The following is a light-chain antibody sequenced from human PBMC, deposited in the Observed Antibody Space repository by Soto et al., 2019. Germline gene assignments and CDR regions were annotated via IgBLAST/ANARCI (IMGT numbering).Light chain of an antibody. CDR1: SSNIGRNT. V-gene: IGLV1-44*01. CDR2: SNN. CDR3: AAWDDSLNGWV. Sequence: QSVLTQPPSASGTPGQRVTLSCSGSSSNIGRNTVNWYQQLPGTAPKLLIYSNNQRPSGVPDRFSGSKSGTSASLAISGLQSGDEADYYCAAWDDSLNGWVFGGGTKRTVL. J-gene: IGLJ3*02.